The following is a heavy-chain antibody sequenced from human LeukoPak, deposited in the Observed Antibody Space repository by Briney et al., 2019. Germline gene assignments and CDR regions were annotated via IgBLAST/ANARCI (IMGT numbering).Heavy chain of an antibody. D-gene: IGHD1-26*01. CDR1: GGSISSSSYY. Sequence: SETLSLTCTVSGGSISSSSYYWGWIRQPPGKGLEWIGSIYYSGSTYYNPSLKSRVTISVDTSKNQFSLKVSSVTAADTAVYYCARGVGAPYIDSWGQGTLVIVSS. V-gene: IGHV4-39*07. CDR3: ARGVGAPYIDS. CDR2: IYYSGST. J-gene: IGHJ4*02.